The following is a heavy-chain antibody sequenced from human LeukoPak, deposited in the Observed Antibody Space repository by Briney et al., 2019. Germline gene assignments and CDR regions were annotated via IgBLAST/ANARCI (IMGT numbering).Heavy chain of an antibody. J-gene: IGHJ5*02. D-gene: IGHD6-13*01. Sequence: SETLSLTCAVYGGSFSGYYWSWIRQPPGKGLEWIGEINHSGSTNYSPSLKSRVTISVDTSKNQFSLKLSSVTAADTAVYYCARQQRYSSSLRGFDPWGQGTLVTVSS. CDR3: ARQQRYSSSLRGFDP. CDR2: INHSGST. V-gene: IGHV4-34*01. CDR1: GGSFSGYY.